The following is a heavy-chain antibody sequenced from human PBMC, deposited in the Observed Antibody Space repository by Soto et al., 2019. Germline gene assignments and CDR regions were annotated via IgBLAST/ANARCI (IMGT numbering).Heavy chain of an antibody. Sequence: QLHLVQSGAVVKKPGASVTVSCSASGYPVTAYYMHWVRQAPGRGLEWMGGINPATGAAKYTQTFQGRATMTRDTSPSTVFRELGGLTSEDTAVFYCARGGGVGVAGSAAFDMWGQGTLVTVSS. D-gene: IGHD3-3*01. CDR2: INPATGAA. CDR3: ARGGGVGVAGSAAFDM. CDR1: GYPVTAYY. J-gene: IGHJ3*02. V-gene: IGHV1-2*02.